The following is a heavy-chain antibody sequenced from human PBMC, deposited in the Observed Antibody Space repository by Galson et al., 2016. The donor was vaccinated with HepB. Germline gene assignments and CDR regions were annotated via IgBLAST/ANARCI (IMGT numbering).Heavy chain of an antibody. CDR2: SHPEDGET. CDR1: GYSLTELS. J-gene: IGHJ4*02. D-gene: IGHD3-16*02. V-gene: IGHV1-24*01. Sequence: SVKVSCKVSGYSLTELSMHWVRQAPGKGLEWMGCSHPEDGETIYSQNFQGRVTLTEDTSTDTAYMELSSLRSEDTAVFYCATVIPNTGYIWGSYRPVAAFDFWGQGTPVTVSS. CDR3: ATVIPNTGYIWGSYRPVAAFDF.